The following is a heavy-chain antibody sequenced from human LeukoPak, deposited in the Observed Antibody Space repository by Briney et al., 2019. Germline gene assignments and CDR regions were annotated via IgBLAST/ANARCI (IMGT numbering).Heavy chain of an antibody. CDR1: GYSISSGYY. CDR3: ARQSQWLVHDPIDY. V-gene: IGHV4-38-2*01. Sequence: SETLSLTCAVSGYSISSGYYWGWIRQPPGKGLEWIGSINHSGSTYYNPSLKSRVTISVETSKNQFSLKLSSVTAADTAVYYCARQSQWLVHDPIDYWGQGTLVTVSS. CDR2: INHSGST. D-gene: IGHD6-19*01. J-gene: IGHJ4*02.